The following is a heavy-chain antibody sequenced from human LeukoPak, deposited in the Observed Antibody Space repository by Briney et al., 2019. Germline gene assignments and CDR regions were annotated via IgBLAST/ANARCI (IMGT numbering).Heavy chain of an antibody. J-gene: IGHJ4*02. V-gene: IGHV4-39*01. D-gene: IGHD2-21*02. CDR2: IAYSGGT. CDR1: GASINGEYYY. Sequence: SETLSLTCTVSGASINGEYYYWGWIRQPPGKGLEWIGSIAYSGGTFYAPSLKSRVTISADTSKNDFSLKLTSVTAAGTAVYYCARHADCLGDCYRNWGQGTLVTVSS. CDR3: ARHADCLGDCYRN.